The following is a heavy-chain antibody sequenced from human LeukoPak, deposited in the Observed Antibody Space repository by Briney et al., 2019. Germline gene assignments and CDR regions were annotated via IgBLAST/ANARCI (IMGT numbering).Heavy chain of an antibody. CDR2: ISYDGSTK. CDR1: GFTFSSYE. CDR3: AKEGAAPGASDYYYYMDV. Sequence: GGSLRLSCAASGFTFSSYEMNWVRQAPGKGLEWVALISYDGSTKYYADSVKGRFTISRDNSKNTLYLQMNSLRAEDTAVYHCAKEGAAPGASDYYYYMDVWGKGTTVTVSS. D-gene: IGHD6-13*01. J-gene: IGHJ6*03. V-gene: IGHV3-30*18.